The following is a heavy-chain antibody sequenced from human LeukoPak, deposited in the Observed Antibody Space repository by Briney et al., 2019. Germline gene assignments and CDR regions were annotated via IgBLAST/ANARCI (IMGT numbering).Heavy chain of an antibody. CDR3: ARSSEWPFFDY. J-gene: IGHJ4*02. Sequence: SETLSLTCTVSGGSISSYYWSWIRQPAGKGLEWIGHIYPSGSTKYNPSLKSRVTMSVDTSKNQFSLKLSSVTAADTAVYYCARSSEWPFFDYWGQGTLVTVSS. V-gene: IGHV4-4*07. CDR2: IYPSGST. CDR1: GGSISSYY. D-gene: IGHD6-19*01.